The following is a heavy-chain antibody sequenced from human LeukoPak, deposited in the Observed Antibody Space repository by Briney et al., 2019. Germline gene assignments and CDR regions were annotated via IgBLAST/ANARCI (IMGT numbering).Heavy chain of an antibody. CDR3: ARDIAQGSFDAFDI. Sequence: GSSVKVSCKASGGTFSSYAISWVRQAPGQGLEWMGGIIPIFGTANYAQKFQGRVTITADESTSTAYMELRSLRSDDTAVYYCARDIAQGSFDAFDIWGQGTMVTVSS. V-gene: IGHV1-69*01. D-gene: IGHD2-15*01. CDR2: IIPIFGTA. J-gene: IGHJ3*02. CDR1: GGTFSSYA.